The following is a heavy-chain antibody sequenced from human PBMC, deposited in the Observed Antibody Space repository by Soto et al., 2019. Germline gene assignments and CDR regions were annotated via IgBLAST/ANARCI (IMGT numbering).Heavy chain of an antibody. CDR1: GFTFSSYA. Sequence: GGSLRLSCAASGFTFSSYAMSWVRQAPGKGLEWVSAISGSGGSTYYADSVKGRFTISRDNSKNTLYLQMNSLRAEDTAVYYCAKDSYYDFWSGPNDYWGQGTXVTVSS. V-gene: IGHV3-23*01. J-gene: IGHJ4*02. CDR3: AKDSYYDFWSGPNDY. D-gene: IGHD3-3*01. CDR2: ISGSGGST.